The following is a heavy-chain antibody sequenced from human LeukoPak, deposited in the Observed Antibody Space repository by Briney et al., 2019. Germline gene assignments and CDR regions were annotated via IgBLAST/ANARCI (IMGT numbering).Heavy chain of an antibody. Sequence: SETLSLTCTVSGGSTSTYYWSWIRQPAGKGLEWIGRIYSSGSTNYNPSLKSRVTMLVDTSKNQLSLKLNSVTAADTAVYYCARCYGGNGPAGHYYYYMDLWGKGTTVTVSS. V-gene: IGHV4-4*07. CDR3: ARCYGGNGPAGHYYYYMDL. J-gene: IGHJ6*03. D-gene: IGHD4/OR15-4a*01. CDR2: IYSSGST. CDR1: GGSTSTYY.